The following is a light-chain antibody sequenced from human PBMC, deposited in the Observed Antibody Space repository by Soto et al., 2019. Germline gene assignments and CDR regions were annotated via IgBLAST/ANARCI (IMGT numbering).Light chain of an antibody. Sequence: ALTQPPSASGSPGQSVTISCTGTSSDVGGYDYVSWYQQHPGKAPKLMIYEVSKRPSGVPDRFSGSKSGNTASLTVSGLQAEDEADYYCCSYAGNYTYVFGTGTKVTVL. CDR2: EVS. CDR3: CSYAGNYTYV. CDR1: SSDVGGYDY. J-gene: IGLJ1*01. V-gene: IGLV2-8*01.